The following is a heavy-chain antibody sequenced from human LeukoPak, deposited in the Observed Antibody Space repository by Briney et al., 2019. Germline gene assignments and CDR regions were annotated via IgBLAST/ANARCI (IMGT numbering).Heavy chain of an antibody. CDR3: ARVKSGTYSAFDI. J-gene: IGHJ3*02. Sequence: GESLKISCKGSGYGYSFTSYSIGWVRQMPGKGLECLGILYPGDSSTRYSPSFQGQVTISADKSISTAYLQWSSLKASDTAMYYCARVKSGTYSAFDIWGQGILVTVSS. V-gene: IGHV5-51*01. D-gene: IGHD1-26*01. CDR1: GYGYSFTSYS. CDR2: LYPGDSST.